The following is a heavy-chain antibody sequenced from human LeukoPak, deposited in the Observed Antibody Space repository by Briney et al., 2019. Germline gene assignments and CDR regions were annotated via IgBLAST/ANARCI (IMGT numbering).Heavy chain of an antibody. CDR3: ARGPHIVVVTAGGLDY. CDR2: ISYDGSNK. D-gene: IGHD2-21*02. Sequence: GGSLRLSCAASGFTFSSYAMHWVRQAPGKGLEWVAVISYDGSNKYYADSVKGRFTISRDNSKNTLYLHMNSLRAEDTAVYYCARGPHIVVVTAGGLDYWGQGTLVTVSS. CDR1: GFTFSSYA. V-gene: IGHV3-30*04. J-gene: IGHJ4*02.